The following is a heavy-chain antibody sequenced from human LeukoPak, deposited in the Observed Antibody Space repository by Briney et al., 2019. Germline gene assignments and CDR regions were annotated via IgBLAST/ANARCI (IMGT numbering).Heavy chain of an antibody. J-gene: IGHJ4*02. Sequence: SETLSLTCAVSDYSISSGYYWGWIRQPPGKGLEWIGSIYRSGSTYYNPSLKSRVTISVDMSKNQFSLKLSSVTAADTAVYYCARVRTTSPYSSSWYFDYWGQGTLVTVSS. CDR3: ARVRTTSPYSSSWYFDY. CDR2: IYRSGST. D-gene: IGHD6-13*01. V-gene: IGHV4-38-2*01. CDR1: DYSISSGYY.